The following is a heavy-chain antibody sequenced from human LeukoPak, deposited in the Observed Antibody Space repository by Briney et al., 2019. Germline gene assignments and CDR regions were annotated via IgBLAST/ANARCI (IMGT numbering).Heavy chain of an antibody. V-gene: IGHV5-51*01. Sequence: GESLKISCKGSGYSFTSYWIGWVRQMPGKGLEWMGIIYPGDSDTRYSPSFQGQVTISADKSISTAYLQWSSLKASDTAMYYCARHERHSITGTTRGTNWFDPWGQGTLVTVSS. CDR1: GYSFTSYW. CDR3: ARHERHSITGTTRGTNWFDP. D-gene: IGHD1-7*01. J-gene: IGHJ5*02. CDR2: IYPGDSDT.